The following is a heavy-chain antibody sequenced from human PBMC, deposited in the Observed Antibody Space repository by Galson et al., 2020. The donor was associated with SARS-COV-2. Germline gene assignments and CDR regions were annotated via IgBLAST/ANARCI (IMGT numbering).Heavy chain of an antibody. Sequence: SETLSLTCAVYGGSFSGYYWSWIRQPPGKGLEWIGEINQSGRTKYNPSLKSRVTTSADTSKNQFSLKMSSVTAADTAVYYCARHSMNSWRPNYYFDFWGPGTLVTVAS. J-gene: IGHJ4*02. D-gene: IGHD3-22*01. CDR3: ARHSMNSWRPNYYFDF. CDR2: INQSGRT. CDR1: GGSFSGYY. V-gene: IGHV4-34*01.